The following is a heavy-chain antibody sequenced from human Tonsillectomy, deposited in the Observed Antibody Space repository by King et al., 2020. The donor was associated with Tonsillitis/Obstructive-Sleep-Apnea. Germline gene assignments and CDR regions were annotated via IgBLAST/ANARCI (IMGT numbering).Heavy chain of an antibody. CDR3: AMYCLPSSTSCHYYYSYGMDV. J-gene: IGHJ6*02. D-gene: IGHD2-2*01. V-gene: IGHV1-69*10. Sequence: VQLVESGAEVKKPGSSVKVSCKASGGTFSSYAITWVRQAPGQGLEWMGGIIPILGIANYAQKFQGRVTITADKSTSTAYMELSSLRSEDTAVYYCAMYCLPSSTSCHYYYSYGMDVWGQGTTVTVSS. CDR1: GGTFSSYA. CDR2: IIPILGIA.